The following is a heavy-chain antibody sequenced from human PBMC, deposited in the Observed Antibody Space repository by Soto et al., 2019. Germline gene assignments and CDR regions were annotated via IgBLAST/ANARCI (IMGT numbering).Heavy chain of an antibody. D-gene: IGHD1-26*01. V-gene: IGHV4-31*03. CDR3: ARHSASWQWFDY. CDR2: IYYSGST. Sequence: QVQLQESGPGLVKPSQTLSLTCSVSGGSISSGGNYWSWIRQHPEKGLGWFGYIYYSGSTNYNPSLKGRVIISVDTSSNRFSLDLRSVTAADTAIYYCARHSASWQWFDYWGQGTLVTVSS. CDR1: GGSISSGGNY. J-gene: IGHJ5*01.